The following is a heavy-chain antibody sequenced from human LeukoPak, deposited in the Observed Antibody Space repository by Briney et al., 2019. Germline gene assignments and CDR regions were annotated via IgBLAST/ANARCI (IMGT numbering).Heavy chain of an antibody. CDR1: GGTFSSYA. CDR3: ARALRIAAAVPNNY. D-gene: IGHD6-13*01. V-gene: IGHV1-69*04. J-gene: IGHJ4*02. Sequence: SVKVSCKASGGTFSSYAISWVRQAPGQGLEWMGRIIPILGIANYAQKFQGRVTITADKSTSTAYMELSSLRSEDTAVYYCARALRIAAAVPNNYWGQGTLVTVSS. CDR2: IIPILGIA.